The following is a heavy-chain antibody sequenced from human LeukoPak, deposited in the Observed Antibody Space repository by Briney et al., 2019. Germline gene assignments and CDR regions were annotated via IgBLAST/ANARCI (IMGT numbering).Heavy chain of an antibody. D-gene: IGHD4-17*01. CDR2: AFYSGDT. V-gene: IGHV4-39*01. CDR1: GGSIIGSTYY. Sequence: SETLSLTCTVSGGSIIGSTYYWGWIRQPPGKGLEWIGSAFYSGDTYDKSSLKSRVTISVDTSKNQFSLKLSSVTAEDTAVYYCGRLRGAMTTVTSNFDYWGQGTLVTVSS. CDR3: GRLRGAMTTVTSNFDY. J-gene: IGHJ4*02.